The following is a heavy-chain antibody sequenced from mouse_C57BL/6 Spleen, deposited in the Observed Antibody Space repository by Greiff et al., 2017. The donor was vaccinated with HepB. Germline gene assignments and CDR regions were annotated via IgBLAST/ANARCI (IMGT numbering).Heavy chain of an antibody. V-gene: IGHV7-4*01. Sequence: EVNVVESGGGLVQPGASLRLSCAASGFTFTDYYMSWVRQPPGKAPEWLALIRNKANGYTTEYTASVKGRFTISRDNSQNILYLQMNTLRAEDSATYYCVKSYGSKKVLYAMDYWGQGTSVTVSS. J-gene: IGHJ4*01. CDR3: VKSYGSKKVLYAMDY. D-gene: IGHD1-1*01. CDR2: IRNKANGYTT. CDR1: GFTFTDYY.